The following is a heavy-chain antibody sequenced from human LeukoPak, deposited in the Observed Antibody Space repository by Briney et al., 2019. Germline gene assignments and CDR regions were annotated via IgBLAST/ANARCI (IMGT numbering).Heavy chain of an antibody. CDR1: GDSVSNNNAA. CDR2: TLYRSKWYN. D-gene: IGHD3-10*01. Sequence: SQTLSLTCAISGDSVSNNNAAWNWIRQSPSRGLEWLGRTLYRSKWYNNYAVSVKSRITINPDTSKNQFSLQLNSVTPEDTAVYYCAGGYYYAMDVWGQGTTVTVSS. CDR3: AGGYYYAMDV. V-gene: IGHV6-1*01. J-gene: IGHJ6*02.